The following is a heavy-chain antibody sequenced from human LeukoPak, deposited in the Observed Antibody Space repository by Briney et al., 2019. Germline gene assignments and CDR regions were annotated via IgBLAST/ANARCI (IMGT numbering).Heavy chain of an antibody. Sequence: GGSLRLSCAASGFTFSSYEMNWVRQAPGKGLEWVPYISGNGDTIYYADSVKGRFTIARDNAEKSLYLQMNSLRVEDTALYYCSSAYGGLLDYWGQGTLVTVSS. J-gene: IGHJ4*02. CDR2: ISGNGDTI. D-gene: IGHD3-16*01. V-gene: IGHV3-48*03. CDR1: GFTFSSYE. CDR3: SSAYGGLLDY.